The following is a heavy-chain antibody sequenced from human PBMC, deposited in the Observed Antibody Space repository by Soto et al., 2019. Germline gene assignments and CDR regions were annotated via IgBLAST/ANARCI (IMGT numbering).Heavy chain of an antibody. CDR2: ISGSGGST. CDR3: AGSEYNWNYGGGYFDY. D-gene: IGHD1-7*01. CDR1: GFTFSSYA. V-gene: IGHV3-23*01. J-gene: IGHJ4*02. Sequence: GGSLRLSCAASGFTFSSYAMSWVRQAPGKGLEWVSAISGSGGSTYYADSVKGRFTISRDNSKNTLYLQMNSLRAEDTAVYYCAGSEYNWNYGGGYFDYWGQGTLVTVSS.